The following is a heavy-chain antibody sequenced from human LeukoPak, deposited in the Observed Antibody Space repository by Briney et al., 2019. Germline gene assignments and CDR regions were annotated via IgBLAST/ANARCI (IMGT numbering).Heavy chain of an antibody. D-gene: IGHD2-2*01. V-gene: IGHV3-30*02. CDR3: ARVKGGTSRGWFDP. CDR1: GFTFSSYG. Sequence: PGGSLRLSCAASGFTFSSYGMHWVRQAPGKGLEWVAFIRYDGSNKYYADSVKGRFTISRDNSKNTLYLQMNSLRAEDTAVYYCARVKGGTSRGWFDPWGQGTLVTVSS. J-gene: IGHJ5*02. CDR2: IRYDGSNK.